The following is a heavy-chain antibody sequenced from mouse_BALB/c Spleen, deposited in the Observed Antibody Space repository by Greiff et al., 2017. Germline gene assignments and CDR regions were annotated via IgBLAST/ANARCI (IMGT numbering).Heavy chain of an antibody. CDR2: INPSTGYT. Sequence: QVQLQQSGAELAKPGASVKMSCKASGYTFTSYWMHWVKQRPGQGLEWIGYINPSTGYTEYNQKFKDKATLTADKSSSTAYMQLSSLTSEDSAVYYCAREGGRWLQGDAMDYWGQGTSVTVSS. CDR1: GYTFTSYW. J-gene: IGHJ4*01. CDR3: AREGGRWLQGDAMDY. V-gene: IGHV1-7*01. D-gene: IGHD2-3*01.